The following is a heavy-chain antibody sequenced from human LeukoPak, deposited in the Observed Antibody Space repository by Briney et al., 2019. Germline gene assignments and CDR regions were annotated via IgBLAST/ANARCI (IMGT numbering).Heavy chain of an antibody. Sequence: GGSLRLSCAASGFTFSSYWKNWARQAPGKGLEWVASINYNGNVNYYVDSVKGRFTISRDNAKNSLYLQMSNLRAEDTAVYFCARGGGLDVWGQGATVTVSS. CDR1: GFTFSSYW. CDR3: ARGGGLDV. J-gene: IGHJ6*02. V-gene: IGHV3-7*03. CDR2: INYNGNVN. D-gene: IGHD3-16*01.